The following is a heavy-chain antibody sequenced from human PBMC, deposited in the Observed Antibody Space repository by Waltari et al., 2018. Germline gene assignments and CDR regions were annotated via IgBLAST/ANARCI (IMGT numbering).Heavy chain of an antibody. J-gene: IGHJ4*02. D-gene: IGHD1-7*01. V-gene: IGHV3-11*04. Sequence: QVQLVESGGGLVKPGGSLRLSCAASGFTFSDYYMSWIRQAPGKGLGWVSYISSSVSPIFYAASVKGRFTISRDNAKNSLYLQMNSLRAEDTAVYYCAKDGMTGTIDYWGQGILVTVSS. CDR3: AKDGMTGTIDY. CDR1: GFTFSDYY. CDR2: ISSSVSPI.